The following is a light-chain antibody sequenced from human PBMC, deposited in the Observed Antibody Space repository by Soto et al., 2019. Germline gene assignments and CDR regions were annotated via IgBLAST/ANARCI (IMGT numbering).Light chain of an antibody. CDR1: QSVSSY. Sequence: EIVMTQSPATLSVSLGERVTLSCRASQSVSSYLAWYQQKPGQAPRLLISDASTRATDIPDRFSGSGSGTDFTPNLSQLQSTDLAGYYLLQYSTGPPLYHFGQGTKLEIK. CDR3: LQYSTGPPLYH. CDR2: DAS. V-gene: IGKV3-15*01. J-gene: IGKJ2*01.